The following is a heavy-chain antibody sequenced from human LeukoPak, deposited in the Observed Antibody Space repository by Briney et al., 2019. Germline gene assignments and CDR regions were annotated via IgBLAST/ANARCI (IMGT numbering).Heavy chain of an antibody. CDR2: ISSSSSYI. J-gene: IGHJ4*02. CDR1: GFTFSSYS. V-gene: IGHV3-21*01. Sequence: GGSLRLSCAASGFTFSSYSMNWVRQAPGKGLEWVSSISSSSSYIYYADSVKGRFTISRDNAKNSLYLQMNSLRAEDTAVYYCAREEGGSSSGYDFDYWGQGTLVTVSS. D-gene: IGHD3-22*01. CDR3: AREEGGSSSGYDFDY.